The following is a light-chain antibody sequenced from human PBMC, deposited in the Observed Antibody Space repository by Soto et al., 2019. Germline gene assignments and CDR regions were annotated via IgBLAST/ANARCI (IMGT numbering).Light chain of an antibody. V-gene: IGKV3-20*01. Sequence: EILLTQSPGTLSLSAGERATLSCRAGQSVSGRYLAWYQQKPGQAPRLLIYGASSRATGIPERFSGSGSGTDFTLTISRLEPEDFEVYYCQQYGISPRTFGQGTKVDIK. CDR3: QQYGISPRT. CDR2: GAS. CDR1: QSVSGRY. J-gene: IGKJ1*01.